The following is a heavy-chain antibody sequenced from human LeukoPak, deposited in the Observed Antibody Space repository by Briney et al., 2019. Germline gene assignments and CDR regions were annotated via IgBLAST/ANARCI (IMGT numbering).Heavy chain of an antibody. CDR1: GFTFTSYA. J-gene: IGHJ5*02. V-gene: IGHV3-23*01. CDR2: ISGSGGST. CDR3: ARLGYQLLNNWFDP. Sequence: GGSLRLSCAASGFTFTSYAMSWVRQAPGKGLEWVSAISGSGGSTYYADSVKGRFTISRDNSKNTLYLQMNSLRAEDTAVYYCARLGYQLLNNWFDPWGQGTLVTVSS. D-gene: IGHD2-2*01.